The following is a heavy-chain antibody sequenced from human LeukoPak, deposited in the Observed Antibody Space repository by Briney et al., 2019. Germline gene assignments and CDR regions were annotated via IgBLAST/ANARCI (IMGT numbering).Heavy chain of an antibody. CDR3: ARASGAFDH. J-gene: IGHJ4*02. CDR2: IYYSGIT. V-gene: IGHV4-59*01. Sequence: KPSETLSLTCTVSGGSISSSYWGWIRQPPGKGLEWIGYIYYSGITNYNPSLKSRVTISLDTSKNQFSLKLNSVTAADTAVYYCARASGAFDHWGQGALVTVSS. CDR1: GGSISSSY.